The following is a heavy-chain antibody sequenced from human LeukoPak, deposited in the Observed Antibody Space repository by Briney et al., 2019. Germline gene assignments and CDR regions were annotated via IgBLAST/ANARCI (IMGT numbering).Heavy chain of an antibody. CDR3: ARGSAAGDY. J-gene: IGHJ4*02. D-gene: IGHD3-10*01. V-gene: IGHV3-21*01. CDR1: GFTFSSYS. CDR2: ISSSTYI. Sequence: GGSLRLSCAASGFTFSSYSMNWVRQVPGKGLEWVSSISSSTYIYYADSVKGRFTISRDNAKNSLYLQMNSLRAEDTAVYYCARGSAAGDYWGQGTLVTVSS.